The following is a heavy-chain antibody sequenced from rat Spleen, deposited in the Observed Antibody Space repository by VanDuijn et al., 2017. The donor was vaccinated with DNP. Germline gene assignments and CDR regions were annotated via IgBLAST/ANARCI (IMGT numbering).Heavy chain of an antibody. CDR2: ITSSGGST. D-gene: IGHD3-1*01. CDR1: GLNFNDYW. J-gene: IGHJ1*01. V-gene: IGHV5-31*01. CDR3: ARGSISIYWYFDF. Sequence: EVKLVESGGGLVQPGRSLKLSCVVSGLNFNDYWMGWVRQAPGKGLEWVAAITSSGGSTYYPDSVKGRFTISRDNAKNTLYLQMNSLRSEDTATYYCARGSISIYWYFDFWGPGTMVTVSS.